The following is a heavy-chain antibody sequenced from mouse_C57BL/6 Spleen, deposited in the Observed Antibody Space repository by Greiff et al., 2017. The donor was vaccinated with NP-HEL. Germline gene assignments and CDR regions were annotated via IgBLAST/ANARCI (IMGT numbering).Heavy chain of an antibody. CDR2: ISNGGGST. Sequence: EVKLMESGGGLVQPGGSLKLSCAASGFTFSDYYMYWVRQTPEKRLEWVAYISNGGGSTYYPDTVKGRFTISRDNAKNTLYLQMSRLKSEDTAMYYCASPYYYGSSYGAMDYWGQGTSVTVSS. D-gene: IGHD1-1*01. V-gene: IGHV5-12*01. CDR1: GFTFSDYY. J-gene: IGHJ4*01. CDR3: ASPYYYGSSYGAMDY.